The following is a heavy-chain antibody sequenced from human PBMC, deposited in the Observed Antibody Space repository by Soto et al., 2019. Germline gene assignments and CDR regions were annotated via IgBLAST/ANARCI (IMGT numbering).Heavy chain of an antibody. CDR3: ARDTQKLDPYYYYGMEV. J-gene: IGHJ6*02. CDR2: ISAYNGNT. Sequence: ASVKVSCKASGYTFTSYGIGWVRQAPGQGLEWMGWISAYNGNTNYAQKLQGRVTMTTDTSTSTAYMELRSLRSDDKAVYYCARDTQKLDPYYYYGMEVWGQGTTVTVS. V-gene: IGHV1-18*01. D-gene: IGHD1-26*01. CDR1: GYTFTSYG.